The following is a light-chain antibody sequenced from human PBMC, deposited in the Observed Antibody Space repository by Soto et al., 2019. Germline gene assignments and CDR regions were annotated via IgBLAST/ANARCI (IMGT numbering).Light chain of an antibody. Sequence: DIQMTQSPSSLSASLGDRVSITCRASQSISSWWAWYQQKPGKAPNLLMFDTFSLESGVTSRFSGSRSGTEFTRTISSLQPDDYATYYCHQYNSYSPLSFQGGIKVEIK. J-gene: IGKJ4*02. CDR2: DTF. CDR1: QSISSW. V-gene: IGKV1-5*01. CDR3: HQYNSYSPLS.